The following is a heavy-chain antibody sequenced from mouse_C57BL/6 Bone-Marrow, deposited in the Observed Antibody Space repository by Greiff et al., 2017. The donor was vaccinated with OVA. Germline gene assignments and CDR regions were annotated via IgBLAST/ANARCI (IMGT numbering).Heavy chain of an antibody. J-gene: IGHJ3*01. CDR2: ISSGSSTI. V-gene: IGHV5-17*01. CDR3: AQLGRFAY. D-gene: IGHD4-1*02. Sequence: EVQLVESGGGLVKPGGSLKLSCAASGFTFSDYGMHWVRQAPEKGLEWVAYISSGSSTIYYADTVKGRFTISRDNAKNTLFLQMTSLRSEDTAMYYCAQLGRFAYWGQGTLVTVSA. CDR1: GFTFSDYG.